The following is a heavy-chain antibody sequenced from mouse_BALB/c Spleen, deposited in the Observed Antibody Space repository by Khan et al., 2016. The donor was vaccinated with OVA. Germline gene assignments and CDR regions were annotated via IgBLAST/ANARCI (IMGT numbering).Heavy chain of an antibody. Sequence: QVQLKQSGPGLVQPSQSLSITCTVSGFSLNNYSVHWVRQSPGKCLEWLGVIWSAGSTDYNAAFISRLTISKYHSRSHVFFKMNSLQPNDTAIYYCARRGYDAGRAALCAYWGQGTPVTVSA. V-gene: IGHV2-2*02. D-gene: IGHD2-3*01. J-gene: IGHJ3*01. CDR2: IWSAGST. CDR3: ARRGYDAGRAALCAY. CDR1: GFSLNNYS.